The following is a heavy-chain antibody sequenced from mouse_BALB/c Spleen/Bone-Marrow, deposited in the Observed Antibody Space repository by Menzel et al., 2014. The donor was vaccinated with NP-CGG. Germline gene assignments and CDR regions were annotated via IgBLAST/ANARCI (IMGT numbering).Heavy chain of an antibody. CDR1: GYSFTGYN. Sequence: EVKLVESGPELEKPGASVKISCKASGYSFTGYNMNWVKQSNGKSLEWIGNIDPYYGGTSYNQKFKGKATLTVDKSPSTAYMQLKSLTSEDSAVYYCARRDDYDGGFAYWGQGTLVTVSA. CDR2: IDPYYGGT. J-gene: IGHJ3*01. D-gene: IGHD2-4*01. V-gene: IGHV1-39*01. CDR3: ARRDDYDGGFAY.